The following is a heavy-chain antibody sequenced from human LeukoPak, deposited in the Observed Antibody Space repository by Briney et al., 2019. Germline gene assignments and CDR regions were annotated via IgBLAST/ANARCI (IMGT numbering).Heavy chain of an antibody. CDR2: ISAYNANT. Sequence: GASVKVSCKASGYTFTSYGISWVRQAPGQGLEWMGWISAYNANTKYAQKLQGRVTMTRDTSVSTAYMELSRLRSDDTAVYYCAPSPDSIDGFDPWGQGTLVTVSS. J-gene: IGHJ5*02. CDR1: GYTFTSYG. D-gene: IGHD2-21*01. V-gene: IGHV1-18*01. CDR3: APSPDSIDGFDP.